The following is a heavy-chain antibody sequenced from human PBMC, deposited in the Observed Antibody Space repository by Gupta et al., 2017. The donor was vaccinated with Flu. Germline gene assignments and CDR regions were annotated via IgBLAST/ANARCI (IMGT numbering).Heavy chain of an antibody. CDR3: VRGPPSDNNYGYRGDLSSFDS. CDR1: GFTFNSYS. D-gene: IGHD4-17*01. CDR2: ISPTSLTI. J-gene: IGHJ4*02. V-gene: IGHV3-48*01. Sequence: EVQLVESGGGLVQPGGSLRLSCVVSGFTFNSYSMNWVRQAPGKGLEWVSYISPTSLTIYYIDSVKGRFTISRDNAKNSVYLQMKSLRVEDSALYYCVRGPPSDNNYGYRGDLSSFDSWGQGTLVTVSS.